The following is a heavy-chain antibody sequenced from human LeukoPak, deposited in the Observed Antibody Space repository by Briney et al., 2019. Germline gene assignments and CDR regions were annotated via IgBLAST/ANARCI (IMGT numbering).Heavy chain of an antibody. CDR3: ARARNAGADY. Sequence: HPGGSLRLSCAASGFTFSSYAMHWVRQAPGKGLEWVAVISYDGSNKYYADSVKGRFTISRDNSKNTLYLQMNSLRADDTALYYCARARNAGADYWGQGTLVTVSS. D-gene: IGHD3-10*01. V-gene: IGHV3-30-3*01. J-gene: IGHJ4*02. CDR2: ISYDGSNK. CDR1: GFTFSSYA.